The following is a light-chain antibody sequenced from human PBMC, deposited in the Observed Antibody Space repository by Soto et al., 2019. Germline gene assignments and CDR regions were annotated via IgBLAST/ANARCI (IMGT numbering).Light chain of an antibody. CDR3: QVWDSSSDRYV. V-gene: IGLV1-40*01. Sequence: QSVLTQPPSVSGAPGQRVTISCTGSSSNIGAGYDVHWYQQLPGTAPKLLIYGNSNRPSGVPDRFSGSKSGTSASLAITGLQAEDEADYYCQVWDSSSDRYVFGTGTKLTVL. CDR2: GNS. CDR1: SSNIGAGYD. J-gene: IGLJ1*01.